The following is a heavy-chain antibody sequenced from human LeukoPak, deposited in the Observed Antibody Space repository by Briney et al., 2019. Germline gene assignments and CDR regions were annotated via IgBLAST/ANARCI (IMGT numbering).Heavy chain of an antibody. CDR3: ARVYGGNHFDY. D-gene: IGHD4-23*01. CDR1: GYSFPTYY. J-gene: IGHJ4*02. V-gene: IGHV5-51*01. Sequence: GESLKISCKASGYSFPTYYIAWVRQMPGEGLEWMGSIYPGDSETRYSPSFPGQVTISADKSINTVYLQWSSLTASDTAIYHCARVYGGNHFDYWGQGALITVSS. CDR2: IYPGDSET.